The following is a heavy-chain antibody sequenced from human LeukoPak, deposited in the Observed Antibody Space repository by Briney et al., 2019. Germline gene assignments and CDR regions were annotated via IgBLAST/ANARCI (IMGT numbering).Heavy chain of an antibody. D-gene: IGHD2-2*01. CDR1: GFTFRKYA. Sequence: GGSLRLSCAVSGFTFRKYAMSWVRQAPGKGLEWVSDISGSGGGTFYADSLKGRVTISKDKSKSTVYLQMNSLRAEDTAVYYCAARSTAAFDVWGRGTPVIVSS. J-gene: IGHJ2*01. CDR3: AARSTAAFDV. V-gene: IGHV3-23*01. CDR2: ISGSGGGT.